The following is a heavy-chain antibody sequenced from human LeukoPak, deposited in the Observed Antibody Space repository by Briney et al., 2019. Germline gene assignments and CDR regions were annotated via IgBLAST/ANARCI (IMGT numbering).Heavy chain of an antibody. Sequence: SETLSLTCTVSGASISNYYWSWIRQPPGKALECIGYISYSGSSNYNPSLKSRVTISVDTSKNQLSLKLNSVTAADTAVYYCAGAPMTSAGTALKDWGKGTLVTVSS. CDR2: ISYSGSS. V-gene: IGHV4-59*01. CDR1: GASISNYY. D-gene: IGHD2-21*02. CDR3: AGAPMTSAGTALKD. J-gene: IGHJ4*02.